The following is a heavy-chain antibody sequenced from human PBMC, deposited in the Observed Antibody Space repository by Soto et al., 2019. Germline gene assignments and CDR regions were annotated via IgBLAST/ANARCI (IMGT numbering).Heavy chain of an antibody. J-gene: IGHJ3*01. Sequence: EVQLVESGGGLVQPGGSLRLSCTDSGFSFSNYWMHWVRQGPGKGLVWVSRINTDGSSTNYADSVKGRFTISRDNAKNTLYLQRNSLRAEDTAVYYCARSPGGYYIDWGQGTMVTVSS. CDR1: GFSFSNYW. CDR3: ARSPGGYYID. D-gene: IGHD3-9*01. CDR2: INTDGSST. V-gene: IGHV3-74*01.